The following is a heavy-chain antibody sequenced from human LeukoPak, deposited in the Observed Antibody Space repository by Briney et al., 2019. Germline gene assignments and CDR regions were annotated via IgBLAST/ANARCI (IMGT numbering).Heavy chain of an antibody. CDR1: GGSFSGYY. D-gene: IGHD5-18*01. Sequence: SETLSLTCAVYGGSFSGYYWSWLRQPPGKGLEWIGEINQSGSTNCNPSLKSRVTISVDTSKNQFSLKLSSVTAADTAVYYCARGNRIQLWSMDVWGKGTTVTVSS. CDR3: ARGNRIQLWSMDV. V-gene: IGHV4-34*01. J-gene: IGHJ6*03. CDR2: INQSGST.